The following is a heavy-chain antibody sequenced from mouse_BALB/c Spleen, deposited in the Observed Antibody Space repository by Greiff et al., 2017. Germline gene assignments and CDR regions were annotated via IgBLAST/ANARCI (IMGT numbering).Heavy chain of an antibody. CDR3: ARSVYYYGSSYYFDY. D-gene: IGHD1-1*01. CDR2: INPSTGYT. CDR1: GYTFTSYW. J-gene: IGHJ2*01. Sequence: QVQLQQSGAELAKPGASVKMSCKASGYTFTSYWMHWVKQRPGQGLEWIGYINPSTGYTEYNQKFKDKATLTADKSSSTAYMQLSSLTSEDSAVYYCARSVYYYGSSYYFDYWGQGTTLTVSS. V-gene: IGHV1-7*01.